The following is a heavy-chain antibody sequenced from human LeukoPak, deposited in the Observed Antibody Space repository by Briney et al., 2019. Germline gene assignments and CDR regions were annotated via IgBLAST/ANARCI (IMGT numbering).Heavy chain of an antibody. V-gene: IGHV3-11*04. Sequence: GGSPRLSCADSGFTFTNYAMTWVRQAPGKGLEWVSYISSSGSTIYYADSVKGRFTISRDNAQNTLYLQMDSLRDDDTAVYYCARDPGYELWSPFWGGMDVWGTGTTVTVS. CDR1: GFTFTNYA. CDR3: ARDPGYELWSPFWGGMDV. CDR2: ISSSGSTI. D-gene: IGHD3-3*01. J-gene: IGHJ6*03.